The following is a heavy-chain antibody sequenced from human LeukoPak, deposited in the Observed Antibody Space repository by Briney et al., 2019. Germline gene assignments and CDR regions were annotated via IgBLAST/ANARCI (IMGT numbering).Heavy chain of an antibody. CDR3: ARDGTVDKKGWVYFDH. J-gene: IGHJ4*02. CDR2: MSSTGDDV. Sequence: GGSLRLSCVGSGFAFSSFELNWVRQAPGKGPEWIAHMSSTGDDVHYADSLMGRFTISRDNAKNSLYLQIHSLRAEDTAVYYCARDGTVDKKGWVYFDHWGQGALVTVSS. CDR1: GFAFSSFE. D-gene: IGHD1-1*01. V-gene: IGHV3-48*03.